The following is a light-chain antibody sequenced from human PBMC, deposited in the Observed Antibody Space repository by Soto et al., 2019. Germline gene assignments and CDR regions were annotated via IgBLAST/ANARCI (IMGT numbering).Light chain of an antibody. V-gene: IGKV1-5*01. CDR3: QQLFDSPIT. J-gene: IGKJ5*01. Sequence: DIQMTQSPSTLSASVGDRVTISFLASQSISSWLAWYQQKPGKAPKLLIYDASSLESGVPSRFSATVSGTEFSLTITSLQPEDFATYYCQQLFDSPITFGQGTRLEIK. CDR2: DAS. CDR1: QSISSW.